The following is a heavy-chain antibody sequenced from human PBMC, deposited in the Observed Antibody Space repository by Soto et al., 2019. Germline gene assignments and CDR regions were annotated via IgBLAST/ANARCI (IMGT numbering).Heavy chain of an antibody. CDR1: GGSMSSGGYS. J-gene: IGHJ4*02. Sequence: PSETLSLTCAVSGGSMSSGGYSWSWIRQPPGKGLEWIGEINHSGSTNYNPSLKSRVTISVDTSKNQFSLKLSSVTSADTAVYYCARYRGGSFYFDYWGQGTLVTVSS. V-gene: IGHV4-61*08. CDR2: INHSGST. D-gene: IGHD1-26*01. CDR3: ARYRGGSFYFDY.